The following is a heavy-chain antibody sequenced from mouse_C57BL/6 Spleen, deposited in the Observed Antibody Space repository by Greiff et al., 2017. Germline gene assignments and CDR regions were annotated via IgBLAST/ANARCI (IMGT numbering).Heavy chain of an antibody. D-gene: IGHD2-3*01. CDR1: GYTFTNYW. J-gene: IGHJ4*01. Sequence: VQLQQSGAELVRPGTSVKMSCKASGYTFTNYWIGWAKQRPGHGLEWIGDIYPGGGYTNYNEKFKGKATLTADKSSSTAYMQFSSLTSEDSAIYYCARYDGYYFYAMDYWGQGTSVTVSS. V-gene: IGHV1-63*01. CDR2: IYPGGGYT. CDR3: ARYDGYYFYAMDY.